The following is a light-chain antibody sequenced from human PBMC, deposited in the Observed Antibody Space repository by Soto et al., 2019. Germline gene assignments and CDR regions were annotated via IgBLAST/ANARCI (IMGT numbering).Light chain of an antibody. CDR3: QSSDSSLSGSVV. J-gene: IGLJ2*01. Sequence: QSVLTQPPSVSGAPGQRVTISCAGSSYNIGAGYDVNWYQQLPGRAPKLLIYDDNNRPSGVPDRFSGSKSATSASLAITGLQAEDEANYYCQSSDSSLSGSVVFGGGTKVT. V-gene: IGLV1-40*01. CDR2: DDN. CDR1: SYNIGAGYD.